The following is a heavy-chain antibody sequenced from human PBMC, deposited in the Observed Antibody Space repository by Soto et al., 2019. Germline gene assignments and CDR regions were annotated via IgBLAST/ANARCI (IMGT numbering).Heavy chain of an antibody. J-gene: IGHJ5*02. D-gene: IGHD6-13*01. CDR3: ARDRSAAGTGWFDP. CDR2: IYDSGST. Sequence: SETLSLTCTVSGDSISSGGYYWSWIRQHPGKGLEWIGYIYDSGSTFYNPSLKSRVIISVDTSKNQFSLKLSSVTAADTAVYYCARDRSAAGTGWFDPWGQGTLVTVSS. CDR1: GDSISSGGYY. V-gene: IGHV4-31*03.